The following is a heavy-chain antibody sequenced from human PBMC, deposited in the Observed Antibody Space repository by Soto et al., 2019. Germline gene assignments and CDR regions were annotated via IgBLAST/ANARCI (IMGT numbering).Heavy chain of an antibody. D-gene: IGHD2-15*01. J-gene: IGHJ4*02. Sequence: SVKVSCKASGFTFTNSAVQWVRQARGQRLEWIGWIVVGSGNTNYAQKFQERVTITRDMSTSTAYMDLSSLTSEDTAVYYCAKVRGYCSGGSCSFDYWGQGTLVTVSS. CDR3: AKVRGYCSGGSCSFDY. CDR2: IVVGSGNT. V-gene: IGHV1-58*01. CDR1: GFTFTNSA.